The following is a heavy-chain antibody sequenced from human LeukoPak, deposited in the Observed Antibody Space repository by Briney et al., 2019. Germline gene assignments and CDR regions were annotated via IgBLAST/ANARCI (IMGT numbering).Heavy chain of an antibody. CDR1: GYTFTGYY. D-gene: IGHD3-22*01. V-gene: IGHV1-2*02. J-gene: IGHJ4*02. Sequence: ASVKVSCKASGYTFTGYYMHWVRQAPGQGLEWMGWINPNSGGTNYAQKFQGRVTMTRDTSISTAYMELSRLRSDDAAVYYCARLASLYDSSGYYWGDYWGQGTLVTVSS. CDR3: ARLASLYDSSGYYWGDY. CDR2: INPNSGGT.